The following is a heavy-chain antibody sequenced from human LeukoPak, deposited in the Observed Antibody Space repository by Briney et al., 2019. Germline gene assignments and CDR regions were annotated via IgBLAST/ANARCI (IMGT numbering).Heavy chain of an antibody. CDR2: TNWDGGRT. J-gene: IGHJ4*02. CDR3: ARGSIVGATFDYFDY. D-gene: IGHD1-26*01. V-gene: IGHV3-20*04. CDR1: GFTFDDYA. Sequence: GGSLRLSCAASGFTFDDYAMSWVRQTPGKGLEWVSGTNWDGGRTGYADSVKGRFTISRDNAKNSLYLQMNSLRVEDTAMYYCARGSIVGATFDYFDYWGQGTLVTVSS.